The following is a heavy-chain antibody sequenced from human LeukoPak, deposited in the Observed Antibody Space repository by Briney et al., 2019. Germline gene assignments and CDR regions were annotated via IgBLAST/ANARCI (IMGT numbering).Heavy chain of an antibody. Sequence: SETLSLTCAVYGGSLSGYYWRWIRQPPGKGLEWIGEINHSGTTNYNPSLKSRVTISVETSKNQLSLKLSSMTAADTAVYYCARQWLVSPLFDYWGQGTLVTVSS. CDR1: GGSLSGYY. CDR3: ARQWLVSPLFDY. J-gene: IGHJ4*02. D-gene: IGHD6-19*01. CDR2: INHSGTT. V-gene: IGHV4-34*01.